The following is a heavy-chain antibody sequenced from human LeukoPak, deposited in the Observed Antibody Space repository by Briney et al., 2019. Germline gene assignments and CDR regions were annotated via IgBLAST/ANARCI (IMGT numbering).Heavy chain of an antibody. J-gene: IGHJ6*03. D-gene: IGHD2-2*01. CDR1: GFTFSSYA. CDR3: ARAVLGYCSSTSCNYYYMDV. CDR2: ISGSGGST. Sequence: GGSLRLSCAASGFTFSSYAMSWVRQAPGKGLEWVSAISGSGGSTYYADSVKGRFTISRDNAKNSLYLQMNSLRAEDTAVYYCARAVLGYCSSTSCNYYYMDVWGKGTTVTVSS. V-gene: IGHV3-23*01.